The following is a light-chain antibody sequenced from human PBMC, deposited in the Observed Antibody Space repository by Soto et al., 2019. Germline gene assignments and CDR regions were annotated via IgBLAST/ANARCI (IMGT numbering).Light chain of an antibody. CDR1: QNINNN. CDR2: GAY. V-gene: IGKV3-15*01. CDR3: QQYGSSPSIT. Sequence: EIVMTQSPATLSVSPGERATLFCRASQNINNNLAWYQQKPGQAPRLLIYGAYTRATGIPATFSGSGSGTEFTLTISSLQSEDFAVYYCQQYGSSPSITFGQGTRLEIK. J-gene: IGKJ5*01.